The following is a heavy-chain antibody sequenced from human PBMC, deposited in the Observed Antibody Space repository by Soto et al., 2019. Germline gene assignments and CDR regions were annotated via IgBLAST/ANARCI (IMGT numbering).Heavy chain of an antibody. V-gene: IGHV3-11*05. Sequence: PGGSLRLSCAASGFTFSDYYMSWIRQAPGKGLEWVSYISSSSSYTNYADSVKGRFTISRDNAKNSLYLQMNSLRAEDTAVYYCARVPQRYFDWLLYGKGAFDIWGQGTMVTVSS. CDR1: GFTFSDYY. J-gene: IGHJ3*02. CDR3: ARVPQRYFDWLLYGKGAFDI. CDR2: ISSSSSYT. D-gene: IGHD3-9*01.